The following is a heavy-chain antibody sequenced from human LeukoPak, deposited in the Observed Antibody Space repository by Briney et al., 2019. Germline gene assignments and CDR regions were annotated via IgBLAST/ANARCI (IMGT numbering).Heavy chain of an antibody. CDR2: MKQDGSDR. CDR1: GFTLSSYW. Sequence: PGGSLRLSCVASGFTLSSYWMSWVRQAPGKGLEWVANMKQDGSDRYYVDSVRGRFAISRDNVKNSVHLQMNSLRADDTAVYYCAREARYGSGRLNDAFDIWGQGTMVTVSS. J-gene: IGHJ3*02. D-gene: IGHD3-10*01. CDR3: AREARYGSGRLNDAFDI. V-gene: IGHV3-7*01.